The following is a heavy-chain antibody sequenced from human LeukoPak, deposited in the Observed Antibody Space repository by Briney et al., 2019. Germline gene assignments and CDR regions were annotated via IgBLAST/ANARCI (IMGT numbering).Heavy chain of an antibody. V-gene: IGHV4-34*01. J-gene: IGHJ6*02. CDR1: GGSFSGYY. D-gene: IGHD2-2*02. CDR2: INHSGST. CDR3: ARGQYCSSTSCYSTHLLSSRRYYYYGMDV. Sequence: SETLSLTCAVYGGSFSGYYWSWIRQPPGKGLEWIGEINHSGSTNYNPSLKGRVTISVDTSKNQFSLKLSSVTAADTAVYYCARGQYCSSTSCYSTHLLSSRRYYYYGMDVWGQGTTVTVSS.